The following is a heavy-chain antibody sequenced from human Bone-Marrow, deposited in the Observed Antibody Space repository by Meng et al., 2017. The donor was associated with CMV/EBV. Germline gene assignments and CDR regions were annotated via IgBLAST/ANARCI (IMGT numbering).Heavy chain of an antibody. J-gene: IGHJ4*02. Sequence: GESLKISCAASGFTFSSYAMSWVRQAPGKGLEWVSAISGSGGSTYYADSVKGRFTISRDNAKNSLYLQMNSLRAEDTAVYYCAREVGATTYWGQGTLVTVSS. CDR3: AREVGATTY. CDR2: ISGSGGST. V-gene: IGHV3-23*01. CDR1: GFTFSSYA. D-gene: IGHD1-26*01.